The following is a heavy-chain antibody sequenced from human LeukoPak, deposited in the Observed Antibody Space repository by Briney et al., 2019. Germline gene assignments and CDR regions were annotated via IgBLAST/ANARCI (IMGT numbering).Heavy chain of an antibody. CDR2: ISAYNANT. V-gene: IGHV1-18*01. J-gene: IGHJ4*02. CDR1: GYTFTSYG. Sequence: ASVKVSCKASGYTFTSYGISWVRQTPGQGLEWMGWISAYNANTNYAQKLQGRVTMTTDTSTSTAYMELRSLRSDDTAVYYCARDLSPAYFDYWGQGTLVTVSS. CDR3: ARDLSPAYFDY.